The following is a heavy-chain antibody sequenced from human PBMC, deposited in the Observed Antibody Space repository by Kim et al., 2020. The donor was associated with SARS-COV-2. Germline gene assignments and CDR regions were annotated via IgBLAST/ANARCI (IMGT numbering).Heavy chain of an antibody. J-gene: IGHJ4*02. CDR3: AGDGEQWENFDY. V-gene: IGHV1-18*01. D-gene: IGHD6-19*01. Sequence: CAQKLQGRVTMTTDTSTSAAYMELRSLRSDDTAVYYCAGDGEQWENFDYWGQGTLVTVSS.